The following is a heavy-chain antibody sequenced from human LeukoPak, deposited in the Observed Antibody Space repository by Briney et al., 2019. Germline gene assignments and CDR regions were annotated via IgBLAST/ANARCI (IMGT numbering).Heavy chain of an antibody. V-gene: IGHV3-21*01. CDR3: ARVETTVYWFDP. Sequence: GGSLGLSCAASGFTFSSYSMNWVRQAPGKGLEWVSSISSSSSYIYYADSVKGRFTISRDNAKNSLYLQMNSLRAEDTAVYYCARVETTVYWFDPWGQGTLVIVAS. D-gene: IGHD1-1*01. J-gene: IGHJ5*02. CDR1: GFTFSSYS. CDR2: ISSSSSYI.